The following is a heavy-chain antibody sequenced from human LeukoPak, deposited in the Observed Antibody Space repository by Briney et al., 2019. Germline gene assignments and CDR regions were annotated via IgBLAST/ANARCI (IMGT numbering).Heavy chain of an antibody. V-gene: IGHV3-48*01. Sequence: PGGSLRLSCAASGFTFSSYSMNWVRQAPGKGLEWVSFLSSSSSTIYYADSVKGRFTISRDNSKNTLYLQMNSLRAEDTAVYYCARDYYDSSGYYLDWGQGTLVTVSS. CDR3: ARDYYDSSGYYLD. J-gene: IGHJ4*02. D-gene: IGHD3-22*01. CDR2: LSSSSSTI. CDR1: GFTFSSYS.